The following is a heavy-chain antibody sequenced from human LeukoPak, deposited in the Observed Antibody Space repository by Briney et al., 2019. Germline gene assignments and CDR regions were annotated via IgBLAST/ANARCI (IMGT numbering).Heavy chain of an antibody. V-gene: IGHV1-69*05. CDR3: ARALAGKMSVYYFDY. D-gene: IGHD6-19*01. Sequence: SVKVSCKASGGTFSSYAISWVRQAPGQGLEWMGGIIPIFGTANYAQKFQGRVTSTTDESTSTAYMELSSLRSEDTAVYYCARALAGKMSVYYFDYWGQGTLVTVSS. CDR1: GGTFSSYA. J-gene: IGHJ4*02. CDR2: IIPIFGTA.